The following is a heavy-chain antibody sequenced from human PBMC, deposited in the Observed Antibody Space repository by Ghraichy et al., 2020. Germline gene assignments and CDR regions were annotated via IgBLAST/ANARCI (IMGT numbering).Heavy chain of an antibody. J-gene: IGHJ6*02. CDR1: GYTFTSYD. CDR3: ARTLYSSSWYPYYYYYYGMDV. Sequence: ASVKVSCKASGYTFTSYDINWVRQATGQGLEWMGWMNPNSGNTGYAQKFQGRVTMTRNTSISTAYMELSSLRSEDTAVYYCARTLYSSSWYPYYYYYYGMDVWGQGTTVTVSS. V-gene: IGHV1-8*01. D-gene: IGHD6-13*01. CDR2: MNPNSGNT.